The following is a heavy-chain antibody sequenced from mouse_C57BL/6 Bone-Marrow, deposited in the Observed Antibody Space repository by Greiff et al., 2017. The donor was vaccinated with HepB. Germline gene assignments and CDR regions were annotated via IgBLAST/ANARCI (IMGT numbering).Heavy chain of an antibody. V-gene: IGHV5-4*01. J-gene: IGHJ1*03. Sequence: EVQGVESGGGLVKPGGSLKLSCAASGFTFSSYAMSWVRQTPEKRLEWVATISDGGSYTYYPDNVKGRFTISRDNAKNNLYLQMSHLKSEDTAMYYCARGGTTVDWYFDVWGTGTTVTVSS. CDR1: GFTFSSYA. CDR2: ISDGGSYT. D-gene: IGHD1-1*01. CDR3: ARGGTTVDWYFDV.